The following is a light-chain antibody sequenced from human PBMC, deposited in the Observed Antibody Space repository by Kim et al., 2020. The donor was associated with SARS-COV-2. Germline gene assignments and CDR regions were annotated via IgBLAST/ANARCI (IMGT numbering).Light chain of an antibody. CDR2: SNN. Sequence: ELTQPPSASGTPGQRVTISCSGSSSNIGSNTVNWYQQLPGTAPKLLIYSNNQRPSGVPDRFSGSKSGTSASLAISGLQSEDEADYYCAAWDDSLNGVVFGGGTKLTVL. CDR3: AAWDDSLNGVV. J-gene: IGLJ2*01. CDR1: SSNIGSNT. V-gene: IGLV1-44*01.